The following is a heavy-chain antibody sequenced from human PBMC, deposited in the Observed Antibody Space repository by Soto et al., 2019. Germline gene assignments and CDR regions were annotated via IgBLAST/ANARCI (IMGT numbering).Heavy chain of an antibody. J-gene: IGHJ6*02. Sequence: QVQLQQWGAGLLKPSETLSLTCAVYGGSFSGYYWSWIRQPPGKGLEWIGEINHSGSTNYNPSLKGRVPVSVDTSKNQFSLKLSSVTGGDTAVYFCARGSYGFWSGYYAYYYGMDVWGQGTTVTVSS. V-gene: IGHV4-34*01. CDR2: INHSGST. CDR3: ARGSYGFWSGYYAYYYGMDV. CDR1: GGSFSGYY. D-gene: IGHD3-3*01.